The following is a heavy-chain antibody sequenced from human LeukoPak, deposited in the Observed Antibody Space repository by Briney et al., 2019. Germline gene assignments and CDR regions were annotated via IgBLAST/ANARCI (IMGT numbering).Heavy chain of an antibody. D-gene: IGHD6-19*01. CDR3: ARRAVAENYFDY. CDR1: GGSISSCY. V-gene: IGHV4-59*08. J-gene: IGHJ4*02. Sequence: SETLSLTCTVSGGSISSCYWTWIRQPPGKGLEWIGYIYSSGSTTYNPSLKSRVTISVDTSMNQFSLKLNSVTAADTAMYYCARRAVAENYFDYWGQGTLVTGSS. CDR2: IYSSGST.